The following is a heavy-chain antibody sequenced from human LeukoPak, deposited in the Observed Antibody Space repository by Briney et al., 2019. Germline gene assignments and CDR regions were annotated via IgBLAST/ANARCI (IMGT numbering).Heavy chain of an antibody. CDR1: GFTFSSYA. D-gene: IGHD6-13*01. J-gene: IGHJ4*02. Sequence: PGASLRLSCAASGFTFSSYAMSWVRQAPGKGLEWVSAISGSGGSTYYADSVKGRFTISRDNSKNTLYLQMNSLRAEDTAVYYCAGFSWYYFDYWGQGTLVTVSS. CDR2: ISGSGGST. V-gene: IGHV3-23*01. CDR3: AGFSWYYFDY.